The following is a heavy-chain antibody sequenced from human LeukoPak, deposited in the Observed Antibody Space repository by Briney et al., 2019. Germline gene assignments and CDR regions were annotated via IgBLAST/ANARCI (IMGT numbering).Heavy chain of an antibody. Sequence: SETLSLTCAVYGGSFSGYCWSWIRQPPGKGLEWIGEINHSGNTNYNPSLKSRVTISVDTSKKHFSLKLSSVTAADTAVYYCARGQTTVTPHYYYYYMDVWGKGTTVTVSS. CDR3: ARGQTTVTPHYYYYYMDV. D-gene: IGHD4-11*01. J-gene: IGHJ6*03. CDR1: GGSFSGYC. V-gene: IGHV4-34*01. CDR2: INHSGNT.